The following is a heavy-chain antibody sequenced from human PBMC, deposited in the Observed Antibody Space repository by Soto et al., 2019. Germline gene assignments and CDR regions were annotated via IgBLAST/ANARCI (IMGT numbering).Heavy chain of an antibody. V-gene: IGHV4-59*01. Sequence: ETLSLTCTVSGGSISSYYWSWIWQPPGKGLEWIGYIYYSGSTNYNPSLKSRVTISVDTSKNQFSLKLSSVTAADTAVYYCARDADSGYDLDAFDIWGQGTMVTVSS. D-gene: IGHD5-12*01. CDR2: IYYSGST. CDR3: ARDADSGYDLDAFDI. CDR1: GGSISSYY. J-gene: IGHJ3*02.